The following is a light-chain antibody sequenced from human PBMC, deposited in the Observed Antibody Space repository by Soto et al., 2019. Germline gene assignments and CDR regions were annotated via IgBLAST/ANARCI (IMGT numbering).Light chain of an antibody. CDR2: GAS. V-gene: IGKV3-15*01. CDR1: QSVRSN. CDR3: QRYNNWPLT. Sequence: EIVLTQPPGTLSLSPGERATLSCRASQSVRSNLAWYQQKPGQAPRLLIYGASTRATGIPARFSGSRSGTEFTLTINSLQSEDFAVYYCQRYNNWPLTFGGGTKVDIK. J-gene: IGKJ4*01.